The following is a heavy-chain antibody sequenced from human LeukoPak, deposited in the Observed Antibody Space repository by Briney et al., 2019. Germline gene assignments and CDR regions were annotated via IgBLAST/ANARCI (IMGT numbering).Heavy chain of an antibody. J-gene: IGHJ6*02. Sequence: ASVKVSCKASGYTFTSHALHWVRQAPGEGLEWMAWINGATGNTEYSQKFQARVTITRDTSASTAYMELSSLRSEDTAVYYCARPIIIVPNTSYYYYYMDVWGQGTTVTVSS. CDR3: ARPIIIVPNTSYYYYYMDV. D-gene: IGHD2/OR15-2a*01. V-gene: IGHV1-3*01. CDR2: INGATGNT. CDR1: GYTFTSHA.